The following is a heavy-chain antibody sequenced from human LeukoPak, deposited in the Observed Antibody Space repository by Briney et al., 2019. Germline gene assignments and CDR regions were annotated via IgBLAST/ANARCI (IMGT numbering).Heavy chain of an antibody. CDR3: ARDPGYSYGEADY. D-gene: IGHD5-18*01. J-gene: IGHJ4*02. CDR2: ISSSSSYI. Sequence: GGSLRLSCAASGFTFSSYSMNWVRQAPGKGLEWVSSISSSSSYIYYADSVKGRFTISRDNAKNSLYLQMNSLRAEDTAVYYCARDPGYSYGEADYWGQVTLVTVSS. V-gene: IGHV3-21*01. CDR1: GFTFSSYS.